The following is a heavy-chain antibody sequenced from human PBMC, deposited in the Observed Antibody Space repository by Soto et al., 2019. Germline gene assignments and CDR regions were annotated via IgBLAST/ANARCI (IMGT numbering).Heavy chain of an antibody. V-gene: IGHV1-69*01. Sequence: QVQLVQSGAEVKKPGSSVKVSCKASGGTFSSYAISWVRQAPGQGLEWMGGIIPIFGTANYAQKFQGRVTITADESTSTAYMELSSLRSEDTAVYYCASSTQGGIVVVINAFDIWGQGTMVTVSS. CDR1: GGTFSSYA. CDR3: ASSTQGGIVVVINAFDI. D-gene: IGHD3-22*01. CDR2: IIPIFGTA. J-gene: IGHJ3*02.